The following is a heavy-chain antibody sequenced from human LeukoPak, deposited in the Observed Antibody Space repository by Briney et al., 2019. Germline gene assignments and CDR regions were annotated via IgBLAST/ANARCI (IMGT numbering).Heavy chain of an antibody. D-gene: IGHD6-13*01. V-gene: IGHV3-73*01. J-gene: IGHJ4*02. CDR3: TKWTNSSGWYYFDL. CDR2: IRSKANNYAT. CDR1: GFTFSGSA. Sequence: GGSLRLSCAASGFTFSGSAMHWVRQASGKGLEWVGRIRSKANNYATAYAASVKGRFIVSRDDSKNTAYLQMNSLKIEDTAVYYCTKWTNSSGWYYFDLWGQGTLVTVSS.